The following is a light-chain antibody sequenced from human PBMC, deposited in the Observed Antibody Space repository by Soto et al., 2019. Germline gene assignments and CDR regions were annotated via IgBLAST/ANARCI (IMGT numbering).Light chain of an antibody. J-gene: IGKJ2*01. CDR3: QQSYSTPMYT. V-gene: IGKV1-39*01. Sequence: DIQMTQSPSSLSASVGDRVTITCRASQSISSYLNWYQQKPGQAPKLLIYAASSLQSGVPSRFSGSGSGTDLTLTISSLQPEDFATYYCQQSYSTPMYTFGQGTKLEIK. CDR1: QSISSY. CDR2: AAS.